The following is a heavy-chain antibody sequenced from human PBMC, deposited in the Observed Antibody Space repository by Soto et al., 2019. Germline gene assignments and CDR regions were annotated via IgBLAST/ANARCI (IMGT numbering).Heavy chain of an antibody. V-gene: IGHV4-34*01. J-gene: IGHJ6*02. CDR1: GGSFSGYY. CDR2: INHSGST. D-gene: IGHD4-17*01. Sequence: SETLSLTCAVYGGSFSGYYWSWIRQPPGKGLEWIGEINHSGSTNYNPSLKSRVTISVDTSKNQLSLKLSSVTAADTAVYYCAGGATTVTLKYYYYGMDVWGQGTTVTVSS. CDR3: AGGATTVTLKYYYYGMDV.